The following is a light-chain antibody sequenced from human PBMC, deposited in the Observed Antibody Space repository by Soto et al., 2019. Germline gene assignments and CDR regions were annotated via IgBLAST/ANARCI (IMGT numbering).Light chain of an antibody. CDR2: AAS. J-gene: IGKJ1*01. CDR3: QQRYSTTRT. V-gene: IGKV1-39*01. Sequence: DIQMTQYPSSLYASVGDRVTITCRASQSISSYLNWYQQKPGKAPKLLIYAASSLQSGVPSRFSGSGSGTDFTLTISSLKTEDFATYDCQQRYSTTRTFGQGTKVDIK. CDR1: QSISSY.